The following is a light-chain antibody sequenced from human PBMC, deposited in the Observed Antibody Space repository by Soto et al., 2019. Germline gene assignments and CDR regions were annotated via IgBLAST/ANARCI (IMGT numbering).Light chain of an antibody. CDR2: TVT. CDR3: CSYSGSSSYV. J-gene: IGLJ1*01. CDR1: SSDIGGYNY. V-gene: IGLV2-11*01. Sequence: QSALTQPRSVSGSPGQSVTISCTGTSSDIGGYNYVSWYQQHPGKAPKLMIYTVTKRPSGVPDRFSGSKSDNTASLTISGLQVDDEADYYCCSYSGSSSYVFVTGTKVTVL.